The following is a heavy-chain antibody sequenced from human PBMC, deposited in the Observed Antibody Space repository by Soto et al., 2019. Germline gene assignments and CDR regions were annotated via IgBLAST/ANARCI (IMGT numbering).Heavy chain of an antibody. V-gene: IGHV4-34*01. D-gene: IGHD2-8*01. CDR3: ARGAAYCTNGVCYLVYFDY. Sequence: SETLSLTGAVYGGSFSGYYWSWIRQPPGKGLEWIGEINHIGSTNYNPSLKSRVTISVDTSKNQFSLKLSSVTAADTAVYYCARGAAYCTNGVCYLVYFDYWGQGTLVTVSS. CDR2: INHIGST. CDR1: GGSFSGYY. J-gene: IGHJ4*02.